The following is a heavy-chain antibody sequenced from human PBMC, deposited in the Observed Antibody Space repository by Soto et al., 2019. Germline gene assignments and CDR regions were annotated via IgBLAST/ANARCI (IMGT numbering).Heavy chain of an antibody. Sequence: QVQLVESGGGVVQPGRSLRLSCAASGFTFSSYDMHWVRQAPGKGLEWVAVISYDGSNKYYADSVKGRFTISRDNSKNTLYLQMNSLRAEHTAVYYCARDGVGATIVDDHWGQSTVVTVSS. CDR2: ISYDGSNK. D-gene: IGHD1-26*01. J-gene: IGHJ5*02. CDR1: GFTFSSYD. CDR3: ARDGVGATIVDDH. V-gene: IGHV3-30-3*01.